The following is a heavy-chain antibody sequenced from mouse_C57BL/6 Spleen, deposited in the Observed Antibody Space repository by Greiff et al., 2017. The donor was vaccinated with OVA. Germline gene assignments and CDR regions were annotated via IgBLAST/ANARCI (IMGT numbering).Heavy chain of an antibody. CDR1: GYTFTDYY. D-gene: IGHD4-1*01. Sequence: EVQLQQSGPELVKPGASVKISCKASGYTFTDYYMNWVKQSHGKSLEWIGDINPNNGGTSYNQKFKGKATLTVDKSSSTAYMELRSLTSEDSAVYYCARETGHYWYFDVWGTGTTVTVSS. J-gene: IGHJ1*03. CDR2: INPNNGGT. CDR3: ARETGHYWYFDV. V-gene: IGHV1-26*01.